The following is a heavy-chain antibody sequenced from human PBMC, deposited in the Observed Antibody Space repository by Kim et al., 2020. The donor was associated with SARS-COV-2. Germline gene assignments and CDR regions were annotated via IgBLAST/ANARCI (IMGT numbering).Heavy chain of an antibody. Sequence: GGSLRLSWAASGFTFSSYAMSWARQAPGKGLEWVSVISGRGDGTNYADSVKGRFTISRDNSKNTLYLQMNSLRADDTALYYCARRDDSSTYYNFFSDYWGQGTRVTVSS. CDR3: ARRDDSSTYYNFFSDY. CDR1: GFTFSSYA. V-gene: IGHV3-23*01. J-gene: IGHJ4*02. D-gene: IGHD3-22*01. CDR2: ISGRGDGT.